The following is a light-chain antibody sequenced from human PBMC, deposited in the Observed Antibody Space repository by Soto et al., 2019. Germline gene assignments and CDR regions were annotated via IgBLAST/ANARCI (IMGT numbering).Light chain of an antibody. CDR1: QSISSW. CDR3: QPYVTYWT. J-gene: IGKJ1*01. Sequence: DIQMTQSPATLSATSGDRVTITCRASQSISSWLAWYQHKPGKAPKLLIYDDSNLDSGVPSRFSGSGSVTEFSLTLSNLQPADWATYYCQPYVTYWTFGQGTRGQIQ. CDR2: DDS. V-gene: IGKV1-5*01.